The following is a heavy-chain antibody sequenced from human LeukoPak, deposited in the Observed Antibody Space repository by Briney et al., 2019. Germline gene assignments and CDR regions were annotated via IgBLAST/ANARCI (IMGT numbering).Heavy chain of an antibody. CDR2: INHSGST. CDR1: GGSFSGYY. CDR3: ARGGYDILTGYYDAWDY. D-gene: IGHD3-9*01. J-gene: IGHJ4*02. Sequence: PSETLSLTCAVYGGSFSGYYWSWIRQPPGKGLEWIGEINHSGSTNYNPSLKSRVTISVDTSKNQLSLKLSSVTAADTAVYYCARGGYDILTGYYDAWDYWGQGTLVTVSS. V-gene: IGHV4-34*01.